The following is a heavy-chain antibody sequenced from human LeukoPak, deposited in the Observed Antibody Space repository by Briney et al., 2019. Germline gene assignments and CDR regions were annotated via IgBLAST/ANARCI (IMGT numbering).Heavy chain of an antibody. J-gene: IGHJ4*02. CDR1: GFTFSSYA. V-gene: IGHV3-30*04. CDR2: ISYDGSNK. D-gene: IGHD3-3*01. Sequence: AGGSLRLSCAASGFTFSSYAMHWVRQAPGKGLEWVAVISYDGSNKYYADSVKGRFTISRDNSKNTLYLQMNSLRAEDTAVYYCARVYYDFWSGYYYFDYWGQGTLVTVSS. CDR3: ARVYYDFWSGYYYFDY.